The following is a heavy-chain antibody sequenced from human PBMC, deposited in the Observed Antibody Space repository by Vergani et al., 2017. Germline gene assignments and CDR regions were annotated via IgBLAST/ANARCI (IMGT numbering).Heavy chain of an antibody. CDR1: GFTFSSYG. CDR2: ISYDGSNK. V-gene: IGHV3-30*03. D-gene: IGHD3-3*01. Sequence: VQLVESGGGLVQPGGSLRLSCAASGFTFSSYGMHWVRQAPGKGLEWVAVISYDGSNKYYADSVKGRFTISRDNSKNTLYLQMNSLRAEDTAVYYCASGGGYDFWSGYPFDPWGQGTLVTVSS. CDR3: ASGGGYDFWSGYPFDP. J-gene: IGHJ5*02.